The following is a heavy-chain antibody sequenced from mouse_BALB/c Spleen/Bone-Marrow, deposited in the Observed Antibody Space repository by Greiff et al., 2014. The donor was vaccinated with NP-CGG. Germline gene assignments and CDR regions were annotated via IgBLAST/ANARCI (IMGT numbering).Heavy chain of an antibody. V-gene: IGHV1-18*01. CDR1: GYTFTDYT. D-gene: IGHD1-1*02. CDR2: INPKNGGT. Sequence: VQLQQSGPELVKPGTSVKISCKASGYTFTDYTMHWVKQSHGKSLEWIGGINPKNGGTDYNQKFKGKATLTEDKSSSTAYMELSSLSSEDSTVKYYATSVDQYNFATNSWGQGTSVTVSS. CDR3: ATSVDQYNFATNS. J-gene: IGHJ4*01.